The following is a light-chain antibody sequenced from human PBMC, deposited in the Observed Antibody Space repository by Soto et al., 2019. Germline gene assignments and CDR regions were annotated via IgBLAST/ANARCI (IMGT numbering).Light chain of an antibody. Sequence: QSVLTQPPSASGTPGQRVTISCSGSSSNIGSNTVNWYQQLPGTAPKLLIYSNNQRPSGVPARFSGSKSGTSASLAISGLQSEDEADYYCAAWDDSLNGPGVVFGGGTKVTVL. V-gene: IGLV1-44*01. J-gene: IGLJ2*01. CDR1: SSNIGSNT. CDR3: AAWDDSLNGPGVV. CDR2: SNN.